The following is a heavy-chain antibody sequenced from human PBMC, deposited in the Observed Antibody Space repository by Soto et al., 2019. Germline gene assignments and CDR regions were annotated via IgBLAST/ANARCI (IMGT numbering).Heavy chain of an antibody. CDR2: IRSKAYGGTT. Sequence: HLGGSLRLSCTASGFTFGDYATSWVRQAPGKGLEWVGFIRSKAYGGTTEYAASVKGRFTISRDDSKSIAYLQMNSLKTEDTAVYYCTRERARIIDYWGQGTLVTVSS. D-gene: IGHD3-10*01. V-gene: IGHV3-49*04. CDR3: TRERARIIDY. J-gene: IGHJ4*02. CDR1: GFTFGDYA.